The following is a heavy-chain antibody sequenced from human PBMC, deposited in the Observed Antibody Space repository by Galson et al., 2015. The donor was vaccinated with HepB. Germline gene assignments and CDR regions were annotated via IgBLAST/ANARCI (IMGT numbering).Heavy chain of an antibody. D-gene: IGHD1-1*01. CDR2: ISSSGSTI. Sequence: SQRLSCAASGFNFSDYYLSWIRQAPGKGLEWVSYISSSGSTIYYADSVKGRFTISRDNAKNSLYLQMNSLRAEDTAVYYCARQLYYYYYYMDVWGKGTTVT. J-gene: IGHJ6*03. CDR3: ARQLYYYYYYMDV. CDR1: GFNFSDYY. V-gene: IGHV3-11*01.